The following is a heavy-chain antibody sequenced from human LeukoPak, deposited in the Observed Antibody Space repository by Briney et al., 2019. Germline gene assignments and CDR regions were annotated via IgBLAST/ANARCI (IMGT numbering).Heavy chain of an antibody. D-gene: IGHD2-2*01. CDR3: ARSSTTYYYYYMDV. V-gene: IGHV3-23*01. J-gene: IGHJ6*03. CDR1: GFTFSSYG. CDR2: ISGSGGST. Sequence: GGSLRLSCAASGFTFSSYGMSWVRQAPGKGLEWVSAISGSGGSTYYADSVKGRFTISRDNSKNTQYLQMNSLRAEDTATYYCARSSTTYYYYYMDVWGKGTTVTISS.